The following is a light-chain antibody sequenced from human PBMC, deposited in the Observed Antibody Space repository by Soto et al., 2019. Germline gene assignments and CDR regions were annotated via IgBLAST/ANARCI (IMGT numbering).Light chain of an antibody. CDR3: MQATHWPYT. CDR2: KVS. CDR1: QSLVHSDGTTY. Sequence: DVVMTQSPVSLTVTLGQPASISCRSSQSLVHSDGTTYLHWFQQRPGQSPRRLIYKVSNRDSGVPDRFSGSGSGTDFILKISRVEAEDIGGYFCMQATHWPYTFRQGTKLEI. V-gene: IGKV2-30*02. J-gene: IGKJ2*01.